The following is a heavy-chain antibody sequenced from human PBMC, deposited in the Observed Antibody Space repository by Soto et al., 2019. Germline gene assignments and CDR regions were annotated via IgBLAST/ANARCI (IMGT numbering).Heavy chain of an antibody. V-gene: IGHV3-30-3*01. CDR1: GFTFSSYA. J-gene: IGHJ6*02. D-gene: IGHD2-15*01. Sequence: GGSLRLSCAASGFTFSSYAMHWVRQAPGKGLEWVAVISYDGSNKYYADSVKGRFTISRDNSKNTLYLQMNSLRAEDTAVYYCAREVVVVAASLYYYYYGMHVWGQGTTVTVSS. CDR3: AREVVVVAASLYYYYYGMHV. CDR2: ISYDGSNK.